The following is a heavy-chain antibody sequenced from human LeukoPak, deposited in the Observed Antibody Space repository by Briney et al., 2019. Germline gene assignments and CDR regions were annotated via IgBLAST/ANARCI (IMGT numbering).Heavy chain of an antibody. CDR2: ISAYNGNT. V-gene: IGHV1-18*01. Sequence: GASVKVSCKASGYTFTSYGISWVRQAPGQGLEWMGWISAYNGNTNYAQKLRGRVTMTTDTSTSTAYMELRSLRSDDTAVYYCARLYYGGYGDRDSSRLDYWGQGTLVTVSS. J-gene: IGHJ4*02. CDR1: GYTFTSYG. CDR3: ARLYYGGYGDRDSSRLDY. D-gene: IGHD4-17*01.